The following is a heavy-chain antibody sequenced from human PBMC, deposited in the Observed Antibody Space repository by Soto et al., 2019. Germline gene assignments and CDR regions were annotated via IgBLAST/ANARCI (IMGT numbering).Heavy chain of an antibody. CDR1: GGTFSSYA. Sequence: SVKVSCKASGGTFSSYAISWVRQAPGQGLEWMGGIIPIFGTANYAQKFQGRVTITADESTRTEYMELSSLRSEDTAGYYCATRPLYSYGTFDSWGQETRVTVSS. V-gene: IGHV1-69*13. J-gene: IGHJ4*02. D-gene: IGHD5-18*01. CDR3: ATRPLYSYGTFDS. CDR2: IIPIFGTA.